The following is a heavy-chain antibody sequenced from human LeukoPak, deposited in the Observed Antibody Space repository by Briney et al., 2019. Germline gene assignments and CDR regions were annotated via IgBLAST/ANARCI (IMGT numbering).Heavy chain of an antibody. Sequence: GRSLRLSCAASGFTFSSYGMHWVRQAPGKRLEWVAVISYDGSNKYYADSVKGRFTISRDNSKNTLYLQMNSLRAEDTAVYYCAKDRNFDYWGQGTLVTVSS. J-gene: IGHJ4*02. CDR2: ISYDGSNK. CDR3: AKDRNFDY. V-gene: IGHV3-30*18. CDR1: GFTFSSYG.